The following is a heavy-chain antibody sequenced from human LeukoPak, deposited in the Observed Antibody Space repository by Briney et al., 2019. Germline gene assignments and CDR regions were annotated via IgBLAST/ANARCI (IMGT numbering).Heavy chain of an antibody. CDR1: GFTFDDYA. CDR3: AKEMGGPLDYGYFDY. V-gene: IGHV3-43*02. D-gene: IGHD4-17*01. CDR2: ISGDGGST. Sequence: GGSLRLSCAASGFTFDDYAMHWVRQAPGKGLEWVSLISGDGGSTYYADSVKGRFTTSRDNSKNSLYLQMNSLRTEDTALYYCAKEMGGPLDYGYFDYWGQGTLVTVSS. J-gene: IGHJ4*02.